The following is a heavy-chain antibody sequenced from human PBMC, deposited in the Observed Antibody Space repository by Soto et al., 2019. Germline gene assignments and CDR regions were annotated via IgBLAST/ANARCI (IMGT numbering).Heavy chain of an antibody. J-gene: IGHJ4*02. D-gene: IGHD3-10*01. Sequence: EVQLLESGGGLVQPGGSLGLSCEASGLTFNNYAMTWVRQAQGRGLEWVSAISGGGVTTSSADSVKGRFTVSRDGSKNTLYLQMSSLRAEDTALYYCAKGRGGSGSLTPRVDFWGQGTLVTVSS. CDR1: GLTFNNYA. CDR3: AKGRGGSGSLTPRVDF. V-gene: IGHV3-23*01. CDR2: ISGGGVTT.